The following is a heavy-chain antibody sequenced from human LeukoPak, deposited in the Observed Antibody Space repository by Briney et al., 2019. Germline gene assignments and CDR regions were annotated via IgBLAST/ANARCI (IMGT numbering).Heavy chain of an antibody. CDR2: IYHSGST. J-gene: IGHJ6*03. V-gene: IGHV4-4*02. CDR1: GGSISSSNW. CDR3: ARHYSGRGYCSGGSCYRRYYYYYYMDV. Sequence: PSETLSLTCAVSGGSISSSNWWSWVRQPPGKGLEWIGEIYHSGSTNYNPSLKSRVTISVDKSKNQFSLKLSSVTAADTAVYYCARHYSGRGYCSGGSCYRRYYYYYYMDVWGKGTTVTISS. D-gene: IGHD2-15*01.